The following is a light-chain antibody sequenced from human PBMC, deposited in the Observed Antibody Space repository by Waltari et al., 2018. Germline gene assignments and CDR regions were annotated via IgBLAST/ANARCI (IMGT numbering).Light chain of an antibody. CDR2: VAS. CDR3: QQYSSWPPLYT. CDR1: QSVGNN. J-gene: IGKJ2*01. V-gene: IGKV3D-15*01. Sequence: EIVMTQSPATLSVSPGERATLSCRASQSVGNNLAWYQQKHGQAPRLLIYVASTRATGTPARFSGSGSGTDFTLTIGSMQSEDFALYYCQQYSSWPPLYTFGQGTRLEIK.